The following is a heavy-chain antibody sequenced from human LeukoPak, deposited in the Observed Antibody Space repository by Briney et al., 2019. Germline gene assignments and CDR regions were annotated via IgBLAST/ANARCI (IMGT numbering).Heavy chain of an antibody. CDR2: ISSSGSAT. Sequence: LSLTCTVSGGSISSGGYYWSWIRQAPGKGLEWVSYISSSGSATHYADSVKGRFTISRDNAKNSLYLQMNSLRAEDTAVYYCAKEGGAVTTSHAFDIWGQGTMVTVSS. D-gene: IGHD4-17*01. CDR3: AKEGGAVTTSHAFDI. V-gene: IGHV3-11*01. J-gene: IGHJ3*02. CDR1: GGSISSGGYY.